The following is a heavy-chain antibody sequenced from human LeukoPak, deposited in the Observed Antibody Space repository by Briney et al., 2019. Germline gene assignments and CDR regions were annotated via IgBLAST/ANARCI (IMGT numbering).Heavy chain of an antibody. J-gene: IGHJ4*02. D-gene: IGHD3-10*01. CDR2: IYPGDSDN. Sequence: GESLKTSCKGSGYSFTSYWIGWVRPLPGKGLEWIGIIYPGDSDNSYHPSLQGHVTTPAATSITPSYLQWSSLKASDTAMYYCARHPSFGSERYYPGCSDYWGQGTLVTVSS. V-gene: IGHV5-51*01. CDR1: GYSFTSYW. CDR3: ARHPSFGSERYYPGCSDY.